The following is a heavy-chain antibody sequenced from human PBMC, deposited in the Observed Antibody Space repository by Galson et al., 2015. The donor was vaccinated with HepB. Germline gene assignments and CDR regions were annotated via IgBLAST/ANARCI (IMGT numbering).Heavy chain of an antibody. D-gene: IGHD3-10*01. V-gene: IGHV6-1*01. CDR3: TRVAHLGRGMNV. Sequence: CAISGDSVSRVTVGWNWMRQSPPRGLEWLGWTYYRSKWDSDYAISETSRIIINADSSTNQFFLQLKSVTPEDTAVYYCTRVAHLGRGMNVWGQGTTVTV. CDR1: GDSVSRVTVG. J-gene: IGHJ6*02. CDR2: TYYRSKWDS.